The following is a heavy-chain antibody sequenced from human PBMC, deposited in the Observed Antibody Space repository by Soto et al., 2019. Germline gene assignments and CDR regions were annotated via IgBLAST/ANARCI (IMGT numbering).Heavy chain of an antibody. D-gene: IGHD2-8*01. CDR2: IIPIFGTA. CDR3: AREIGYCTNGVCYDYYYYYGMDV. Sequence: SVKVSCKASGGTFSSYAISWVRQAPGQGLEWMGGIIPIFGTANYAQKFQGRVTITADESTSTAYMELSSLRSEDTAVYYCAREIGYCTNGVCYDYYYYYGMDVWGQGTTVTVSS. CDR1: GGTFSSYA. V-gene: IGHV1-69*13. J-gene: IGHJ6*02.